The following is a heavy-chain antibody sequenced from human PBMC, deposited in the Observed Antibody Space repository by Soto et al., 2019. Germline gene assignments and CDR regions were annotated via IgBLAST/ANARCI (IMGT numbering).Heavy chain of an antibody. Sequence: QVQLQESGPGLVKPSGTLSLTCAVSSGSISSSNWWSWVRQPPGKGLEWIGEIYHSGSTNYNPSLKSRVTLSVDKSKNQFSLKLSSVTAADTAVYYCARVYSSSSISRAFDIWGQGTMVTVSS. D-gene: IGHD6-6*01. CDR2: IYHSGST. J-gene: IGHJ3*02. CDR3: ARVYSSSSISRAFDI. V-gene: IGHV4-4*02. CDR1: SGSISSSNW.